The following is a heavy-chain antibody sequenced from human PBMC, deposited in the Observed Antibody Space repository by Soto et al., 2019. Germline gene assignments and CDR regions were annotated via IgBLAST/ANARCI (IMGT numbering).Heavy chain of an antibody. J-gene: IGHJ5*02. CDR3: ARGGDIVLVPTDISWFDP. CDR2: IIPMFGSA. V-gene: IGHV1-69*12. D-gene: IGHD2-2*01. CDR1: GGTFSNYA. Sequence: QVQLVQSGAEVKKPGSSVKVSCKASGGTFSNYAISWVRQAPGQGLEWMGGIIPMFGSANYAQKFQGRVTITADGCTSTGYMELGSLRSEDTAVYYCARGGDIVLVPTDISWFDPGGEGTLVTVSS.